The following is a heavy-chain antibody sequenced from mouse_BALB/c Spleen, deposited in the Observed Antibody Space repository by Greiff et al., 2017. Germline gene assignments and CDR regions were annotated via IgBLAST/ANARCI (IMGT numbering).Heavy chain of an antibody. J-gene: IGHJ2*01. V-gene: IGHV1S22*01. CDR3: TRDYYYYFDY. D-gene: IGHD1-1*01. CDR1: GYTFTSYW. Sequence: LQQPGSELVRPGASVKLSCKASGYTFTSYWMHWVKQRPGQGLEWIGNIYPGSGSTNYDEKFKSKATLTVDTSSSTAYMQLSSLTSEDSAVYYCTRDYYYYFDYWGQGTTLTVSS. CDR2: IYPGSGST.